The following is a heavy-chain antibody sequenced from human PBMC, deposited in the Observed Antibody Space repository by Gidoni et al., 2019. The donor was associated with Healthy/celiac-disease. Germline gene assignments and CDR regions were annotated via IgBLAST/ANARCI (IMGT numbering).Heavy chain of an antibody. V-gene: IGHV3-30-3*01. Sequence: QVHLVESGGAVVQPGRSLRLSCAASGFTFSSYAMHWVRQAPGKGLEWVAVISYDGSNKYYADSVKGRFTISRDNSKNTLYLQMNSLRAEDTAVYYCARAGFTYGDDYWGQGTLVTVSS. CDR3: ARAGFTYGDDY. CDR1: GFTFSSYA. J-gene: IGHJ4*02. CDR2: ISYDGSNK. D-gene: IGHD4-17*01.